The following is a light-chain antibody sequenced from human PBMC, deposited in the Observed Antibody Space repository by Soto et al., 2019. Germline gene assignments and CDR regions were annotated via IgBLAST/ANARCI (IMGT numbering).Light chain of an antibody. Sequence: EIVLTQSPGTLYLSPGERATLSCRTSQSVSSNYLAWYQQKPGQAPRLLIYDASSRATGVPDRFSGXGSGXXXTLAISRLEPEDVAVYYCQQYGSSPRTFGQGTKLEIK. CDR2: DAS. CDR1: QSVSSNY. V-gene: IGKV3-20*01. CDR3: QQYGSSPRT. J-gene: IGKJ2*01.